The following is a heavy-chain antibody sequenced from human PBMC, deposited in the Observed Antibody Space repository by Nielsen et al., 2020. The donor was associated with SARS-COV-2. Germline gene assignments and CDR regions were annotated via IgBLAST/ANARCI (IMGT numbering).Heavy chain of an antibody. J-gene: IGHJ6*02. CDR2: ISASGHST. V-gene: IGHV3-23*01. D-gene: IGHD1-26*01. CDR3: AKEYQYSGHDLYYYSYYGMDV. Sequence: GESLKISCAPSGFPFRTYGMIWVRQAPGLGLEWVSAISASGHSTYYADSVRGRFTISRDGSDDTVHLQMDSLRVGDTAIYYCAKEYQYSGHDLYYYSYYGMDVWGQGTTVTVSS. CDR1: GFPFRTYG.